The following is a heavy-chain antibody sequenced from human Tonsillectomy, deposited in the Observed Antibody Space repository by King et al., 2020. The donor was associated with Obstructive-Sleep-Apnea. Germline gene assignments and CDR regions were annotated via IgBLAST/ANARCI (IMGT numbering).Heavy chain of an antibody. CDR1: GFTFSSYD. CDR2: IGTAGDT. J-gene: IGHJ4*02. CDR3: ARGGGSYHFDY. V-gene: IGHV3-13*04. Sequence: VQLVESGGGLVQPGGSLRLSCAASGFTFSSYDMHWVRQATGNGLEWFSAIGTAGDTYFPGSVKGRFTISRENAKNSLYLQMNSLRAGDTAVYYCARGGGSYHFDYWGQGTLVTVSS. D-gene: IGHD1-26*01.